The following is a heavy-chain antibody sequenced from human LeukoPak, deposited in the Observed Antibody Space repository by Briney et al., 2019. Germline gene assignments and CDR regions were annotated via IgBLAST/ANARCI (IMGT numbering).Heavy chain of an antibody. CDR2: ISAYNGNT. D-gene: IGHD3-3*01. CDR1: GYTFTSYG. CDR3: ARAPPDFWSGYYRLHYYYYMDV. J-gene: IGHJ6*03. Sequence: GASVKVSCKASGYTFTSYGISWVRQAPGQGLEWMGWISAYNGNTNYAQKLQGRVTMTTDTSTSTAYMELRSLRSDDTAVYYCARAPPDFWSGYYRLHYYYYMDVWGKGTTVTVSS. V-gene: IGHV1-18*01.